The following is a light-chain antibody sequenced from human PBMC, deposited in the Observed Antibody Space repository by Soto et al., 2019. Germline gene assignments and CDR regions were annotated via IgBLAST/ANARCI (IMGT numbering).Light chain of an antibody. V-gene: IGLV1-40*01. J-gene: IGLJ3*02. CDR1: SSNIGAGYD. Sequence: QSVRTQPPSVSGAPGQRVTISCTGSSSNIGAGYDVHWYQQLPGTAPKLLIYGNSIRPSGVPDRFSGSKSGTSASLAITGLQAEDEADYYCQSYDSSLSGSVFGGGTKLTVL. CDR2: GNS. CDR3: QSYDSSLSGSV.